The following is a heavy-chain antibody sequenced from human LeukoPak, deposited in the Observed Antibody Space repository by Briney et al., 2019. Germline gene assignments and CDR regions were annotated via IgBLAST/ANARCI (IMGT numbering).Heavy chain of an antibody. J-gene: IGHJ4*02. CDR3: AKDAQRGFDYSNSLEY. Sequence: PGKSLTLSCVASHFTFSHYGMHWVRQAPGKGLEWVAVIWNDGSNQYYADSVKGRFTISRDNSQNTVYLQMNSLRAEDTAVYYCAKDAQRGFDYSNSLEYWGQGTLVTVSS. D-gene: IGHD4-11*01. CDR2: IWNDGSNQ. CDR1: HFTFSHYG. V-gene: IGHV3-33*06.